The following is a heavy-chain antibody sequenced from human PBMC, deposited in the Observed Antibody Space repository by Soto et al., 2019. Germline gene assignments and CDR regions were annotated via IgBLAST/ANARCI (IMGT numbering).Heavy chain of an antibody. J-gene: IGHJ6*02. CDR1: GYTFTSYG. Sequence: ASVKVSCKASGYTFTSYGISWVRQAPGQGLEWMGWISAHNGNTNYAQKLQGRVTMTTDTSTSTAYMELRSLRSDDTAVYYCARDPILRGSYYYYGMDVWGQGTTVTVSS. CDR3: ARDPILRGSYYYYGMDV. CDR2: ISAHNGNT. D-gene: IGHD1-26*01. V-gene: IGHV1-18*04.